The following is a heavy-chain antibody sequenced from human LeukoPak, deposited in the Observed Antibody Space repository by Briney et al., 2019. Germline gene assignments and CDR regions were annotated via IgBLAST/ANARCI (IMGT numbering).Heavy chain of an antibody. CDR1: GGSISSGVYY. V-gene: IGHV4-31*03. CDR2: IYYSGST. J-gene: IGHJ6*02. Sequence: SETLSLTCTVSGGSISSGVYYWSWIRQHPGKGLEWIGYIYYSGSTYYNPSLKSRVTISVDTSKNQFSLKLSSVTAADTAVYYCARSPLTGDFGSDGMDVWGQGTTVTVSS. D-gene: IGHD7-27*01. CDR3: ARSPLTGDFGSDGMDV.